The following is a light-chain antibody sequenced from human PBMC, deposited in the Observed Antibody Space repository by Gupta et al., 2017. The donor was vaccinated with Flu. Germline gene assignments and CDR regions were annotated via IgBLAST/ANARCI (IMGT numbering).Light chain of an antibody. CDR3: VTLDRSLSSGGV. J-gene: IGLJ3*02. V-gene: IGLV1-51*02. CDR2: ENN. Sequence: QRPETAPKRLIYENNNRHTGNPQRLSRSKSGTSTTMGITGLQTGEEADYYCVTLDRSLSSGGVFGGGTKLTVL.